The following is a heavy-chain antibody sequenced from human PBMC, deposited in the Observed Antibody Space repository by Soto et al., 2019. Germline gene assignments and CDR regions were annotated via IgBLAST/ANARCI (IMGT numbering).Heavy chain of an antibody. V-gene: IGHV3-7*01. D-gene: IGHD3-22*01. Sequence: PGGSLRLSCAATGFMFGTYWMGWVRQAPGKGLEWVANIKHDGNEKYYADSVKGRFTVSRDNVKNFLHLQMSSLRGDDTGVYFCVRATLSWGHYYFRGLDVWRQGTTVTVSS. CDR1: GFMFGTYW. J-gene: IGHJ6*02. CDR3: VRATLSWGHYYFRGLDV. CDR2: IKHDGNEK.